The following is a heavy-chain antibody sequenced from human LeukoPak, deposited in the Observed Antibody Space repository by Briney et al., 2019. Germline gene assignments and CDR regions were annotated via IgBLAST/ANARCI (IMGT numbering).Heavy chain of an antibody. CDR3: ARGTSY. J-gene: IGHJ4*02. D-gene: IGHD1-1*01. CDR2: ISAGGST. V-gene: IGHV4-61*02. CDR1: GGSISSGSYY. Sequence: SETLSLTCTVSGGSISSGSYYWTWIRQPAGKGLEWIGRISAGGSTNYNPSLKSRVTISVDTSKNQFSLKLSSVTAADTAVYYCARGTSYWGQGTLVTVSS.